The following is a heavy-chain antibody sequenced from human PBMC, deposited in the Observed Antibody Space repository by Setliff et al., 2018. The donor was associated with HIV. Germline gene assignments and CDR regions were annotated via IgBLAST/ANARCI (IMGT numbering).Heavy chain of an antibody. CDR2: ISGSGDIT. Sequence: PGGSLRLSCAASGFSFRSYAVSWVRQAPGKGLEWVSVISGSGDITYYRDSVRGRFTISRDNSKNTLYLQMNSLRSEDTAVYFCAKTQTVITVYGPFDSWGQGTPVTVSS. J-gene: IGHJ4*02. D-gene: IGHD4-4*01. CDR3: AKTQTVITVYGPFDS. V-gene: IGHV3-23*01. CDR1: GFSFRSYA.